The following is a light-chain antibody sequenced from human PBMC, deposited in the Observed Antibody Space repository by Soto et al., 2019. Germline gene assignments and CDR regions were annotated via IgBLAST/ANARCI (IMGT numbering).Light chain of an antibody. V-gene: IGKV3-20*01. CDR3: QRYGTSEII. CDR2: DTS. J-gene: IGKJ5*01. Sequence: EFVLTQSPGTLSLSPGERATLSCRASQSVSNSYVAWYQQKSGQAPRLLIYDTSSRVTGIPDRFSGSGSGTDFTLTISRLEPEDFAVFYCQRYGTSEIIFGQGTRLELK. CDR1: QSVSNSY.